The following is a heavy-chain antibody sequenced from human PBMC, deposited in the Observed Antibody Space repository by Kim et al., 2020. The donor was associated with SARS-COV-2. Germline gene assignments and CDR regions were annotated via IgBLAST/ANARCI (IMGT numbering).Heavy chain of an antibody. J-gene: IGHJ4*02. D-gene: IGHD6-13*01. CDR1: GGSISSSSYY. Sequence: SETLSLTCTVSGGSISSSSYYWGWIRQPPGKGLEWIGSIYYSGSTYYNPSLKSRVTISVDTSKNQFSLKLSSVTAADTAVYYCARLDHIAAAGDYWGQGTLVTVSS. V-gene: IGHV4-39*01. CDR3: ARLDHIAAAGDY. CDR2: IYYSGST.